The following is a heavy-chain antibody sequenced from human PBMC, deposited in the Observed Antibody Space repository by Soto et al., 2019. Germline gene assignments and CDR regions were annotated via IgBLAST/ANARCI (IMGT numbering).Heavy chain of an antibody. D-gene: IGHD2-15*01. CDR3: ARDIVVVVAADYYYYYGMDV. V-gene: IGHV4-30-4*01. CDR1: GGSISSGDYY. CDR2: IYYSGST. Sequence: TSETLSLTCTVSGGSISSGDYYWSWIRQPPGKGLEWIGYIYYSGSTYYNPSLKSRVTISVDTSKNQFSLKLSSVTAADTAVYYCARDIVVVVAADYYYYYGMDVWGQGTTVTVSS. J-gene: IGHJ6*02.